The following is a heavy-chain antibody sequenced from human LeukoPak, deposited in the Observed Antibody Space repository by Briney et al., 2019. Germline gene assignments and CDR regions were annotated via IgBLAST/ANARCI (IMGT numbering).Heavy chain of an antibody. J-gene: IGHJ4*02. CDR2: IKQDGSEK. CDR3: ARGSTYYDILTGYYPGY. D-gene: IGHD3-9*01. CDR1: GCTFSSYW. Sequence: GGSLTLSCAASGCTFSSYWMSWVRQPPGKGLEWVANIKQDGSEKYYVDSVKSRFTISRDNAKNSLYMKMNSLRAEDTAVYYCARGSTYYDILTGYYPGYWGQGTLVTVSS. V-gene: IGHV3-7*01.